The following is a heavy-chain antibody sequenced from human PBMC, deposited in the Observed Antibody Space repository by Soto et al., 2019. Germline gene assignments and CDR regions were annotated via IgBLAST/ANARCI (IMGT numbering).Heavy chain of an antibody. Sequence: QVQLVQSGAEVKKPGSSVKVSCKASGGTFSTYDICWVRQAPGQGLEWLGGIIPLFGTANYAQKFQGRATIIADESARTAYMELRRLRSEDTAVYYCAINEGTDGYKFAYWGQGTLVTVSS. CDR1: GGTFSTYD. J-gene: IGHJ4*02. CDR3: AINEGTDGYKFAY. V-gene: IGHV1-69*01. D-gene: IGHD5-12*01. CDR2: IIPLFGTA.